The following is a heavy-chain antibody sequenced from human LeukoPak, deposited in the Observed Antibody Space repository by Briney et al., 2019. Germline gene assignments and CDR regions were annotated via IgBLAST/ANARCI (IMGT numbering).Heavy chain of an antibody. V-gene: IGHV6-1*01. CDR2: TYYRSKWYN. D-gene: IGHD6-25*01. J-gene: IGHJ4*02. Sequence: QVQLQQSGPGLVEPSQTLSLTCAISGDSVSSDSVTWNWIRQSPSRGLVWRARTYYRSKWYNDYAVSVKSRIIFNPDTSKNQFSLQLNSVTPDDTAVYYCAGRGAKAAFDYWGQGTLVTVSS. CDR3: AGRGAKAAFDY. CDR1: GDSVSSDSVT.